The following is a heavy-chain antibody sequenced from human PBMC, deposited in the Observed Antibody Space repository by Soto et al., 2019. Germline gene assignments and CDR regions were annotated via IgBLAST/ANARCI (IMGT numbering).Heavy chain of an antibody. D-gene: IGHD2-15*01. Sequence: GGSLRLSCAASGFTFSSYWMHWVRQAPGKGLVWVSRINSDGSSTSYADSVKGRFTISRDNAKNTLYLQMNSLRAEDTAVYYCARGTVVVAAYYYYGMDVWSQGTTVTVSS. CDR2: INSDGSST. CDR1: GFTFSSYW. CDR3: ARGTVVVAAYYYYGMDV. J-gene: IGHJ6*02. V-gene: IGHV3-74*01.